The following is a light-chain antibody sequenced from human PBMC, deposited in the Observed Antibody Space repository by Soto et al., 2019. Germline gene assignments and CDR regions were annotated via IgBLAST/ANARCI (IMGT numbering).Light chain of an antibody. V-gene: IGKV3-20*01. CDR1: QSVSSSY. Sequence: EIVLTQSPGTLSLSPGERATLSCRASQSVSSSYLAWYQQQPGQAPRLLIYGASSRATGIPDRFSGSGSGTXFTXXXXXLEPEDFAVYYCQQYGSSPPYTFGQGTKLEIK. J-gene: IGKJ2*01. CDR2: GAS. CDR3: QQYGSSPPYT.